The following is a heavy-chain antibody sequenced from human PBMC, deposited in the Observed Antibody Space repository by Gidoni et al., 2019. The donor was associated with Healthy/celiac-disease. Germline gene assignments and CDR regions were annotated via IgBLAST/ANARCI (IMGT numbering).Heavy chain of an antibody. D-gene: IGHD3-22*01. J-gene: IGHJ4*02. V-gene: IGHV1-69*06. Sequence: QVQLVQSGAEVKKPGSSVKVSCKASGGTFSSYAISWVRQAPGQGLEWMGGIIPIFGKANYAQKFQGRVTITADKSTSTAYMELSSLRSEDTAVYYCASQSPYYYDSSGDFADYWGQGTLVTVSS. CDR1: GGTFSSYA. CDR2: IIPIFGKA. CDR3: ASQSPYYYDSSGDFADY.